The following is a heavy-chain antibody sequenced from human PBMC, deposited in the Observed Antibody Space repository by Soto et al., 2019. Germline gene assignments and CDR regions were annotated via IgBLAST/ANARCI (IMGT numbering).Heavy chain of an antibody. CDR3: ATDVRGSGSPYNSLGY. CDR1: GFTVGNNY. J-gene: IGHJ4*02. D-gene: IGHD3-10*01. V-gene: IGHV3-53*01. Sequence: EVQLVESGGGLIQPWGSLKLSCAASGFTVGNNYMSWVRQAPGKGLEWVSLIYSTGTTQYADSVKGRFTVSRDNAKNTLYLQLNRLRAEDTAVYYCATDVRGSGSPYNSLGYWGQGTLVTVSS. CDR2: IYSTGTT.